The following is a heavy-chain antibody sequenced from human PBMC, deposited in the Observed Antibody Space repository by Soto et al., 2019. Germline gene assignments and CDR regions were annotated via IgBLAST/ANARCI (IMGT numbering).Heavy chain of an antibody. CDR3: AKCEDTYAYCNCFDP. Sequence: GGSLRLSCAASGFTFRTYAMTWVRQAPGKGLEWVSGISGTGGRTYYADSVRGRFTISRDNSKSTLYLQMNSLRAEDTAVYYCAKCEDTYAYCNCFDPWGQGTRVTVSS. CDR1: GFTFRTYA. V-gene: IGHV3-23*01. D-gene: IGHD3-16*01. CDR2: ISGTGGRT. J-gene: IGHJ5*02.